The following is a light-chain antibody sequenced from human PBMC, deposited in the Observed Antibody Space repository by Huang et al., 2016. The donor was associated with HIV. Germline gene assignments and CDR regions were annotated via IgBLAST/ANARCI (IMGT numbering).Light chain of an antibody. CDR3: LQYDRSPLT. CDR1: QRLRDTY. J-gene: IGKJ4*01. CDR2: GAS. Sequence: EIVLTQFPGTLSLSPGETATFSCRASQRLRDTYIAWYQQRPGQAPRLLIYGASSRATGIPDRFSGSGSGTDFTLTINRLEPQDFAVYFCLQYDRSPLTFGGGTKVEL. V-gene: IGKV3-20*01.